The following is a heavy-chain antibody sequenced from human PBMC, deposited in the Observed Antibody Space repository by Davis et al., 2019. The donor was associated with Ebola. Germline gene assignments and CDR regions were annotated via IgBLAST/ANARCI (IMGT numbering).Heavy chain of an antibody. CDR3: ASQKIAVAGWDAFDI. CDR1: GFTFSSYA. D-gene: IGHD6-19*01. V-gene: IGHV3-23*01. J-gene: IGHJ3*02. CDR2: ISGSGGST. Sequence: GESLMISCAASGFTFSSYAMSWVRQAPGKGLEWVSAISGSGGSTYYADSVKGRFTISRDNSKNTLYLQMNSLRAEDTAVYYCASQKIAVAGWDAFDIWGQGTMVTVSS.